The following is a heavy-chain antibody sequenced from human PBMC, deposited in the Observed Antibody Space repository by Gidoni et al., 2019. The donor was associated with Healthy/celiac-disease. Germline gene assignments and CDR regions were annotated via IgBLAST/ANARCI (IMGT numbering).Heavy chain of an antibody. D-gene: IGHD2-2*01. CDR2: ISWNSGSI. V-gene: IGHV3-9*01. CDR3: AKDIVVVPAAIDKYFQH. J-gene: IGHJ1*01. Sequence: EVQLVESGGGLVQPGRSLRLSCAASGFTFADSAMHWVRQAPGKGLEWVSGISWNSGSIGYADSVKGRFTISRDNAKNSLYLQMNSLRAEDTALYYCAKDIVVVPAAIDKYFQHWGQGTLVTVSS. CDR1: GFTFADSA.